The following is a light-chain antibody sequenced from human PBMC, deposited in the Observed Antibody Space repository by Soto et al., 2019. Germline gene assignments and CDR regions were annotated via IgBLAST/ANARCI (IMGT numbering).Light chain of an antibody. CDR2: DIR. J-gene: IGLJ1*01. Sequence: QSVLTQPASVSGSPGQSITISCTGTSSDVGGYKYVSWYQQHPGKAPKLMIYDIRNRPSGVSNRFSGSKSGNTASLTISGLQAEDEADYYCSSYTSSSTRDFGTGTKLTVL. V-gene: IGLV2-14*03. CDR1: SSDVGGYKY. CDR3: SSYTSSSTRD.